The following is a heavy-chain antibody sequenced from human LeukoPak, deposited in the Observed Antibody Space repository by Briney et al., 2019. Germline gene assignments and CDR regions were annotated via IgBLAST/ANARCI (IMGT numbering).Heavy chain of an antibody. CDR1: GASFSSGDQY. CDR2: IHPSGML. CDR3: SRGLDSRKLGY. V-gene: IGHV4-31*03. Sequence: SQTLSLTCTVSGASFSSGDQYWNWIRQSPGKGLEWIGSIHPSGMLYNNPSLESRVTISIDTSKNQFSLNLNSVTAADTAVYFCSRGLDSRKLGYWGQGTLVTVSS. J-gene: IGHJ4*02. D-gene: IGHD3-22*01.